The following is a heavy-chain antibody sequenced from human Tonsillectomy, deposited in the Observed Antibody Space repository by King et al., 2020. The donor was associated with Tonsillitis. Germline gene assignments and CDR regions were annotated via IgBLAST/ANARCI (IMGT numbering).Heavy chain of an antibody. V-gene: IGHV4-39*07. Sequence: QLQESGPGLVKPSETLSLTCTVSGDSISSTYYYWGXXXQPPEXXXDXXXXXXXXGTXXYTPSLKXRVAISIXPSKNQFSLKLTSVTAADTAVYYCARGTGWTLFDYWGQGTLVTVSS. CDR1: GDSISSTYYY. J-gene: IGHJ4*02. CDR2: XXXXGTX. CDR3: ARGTGWTLFDY. D-gene: IGHD6-19*01.